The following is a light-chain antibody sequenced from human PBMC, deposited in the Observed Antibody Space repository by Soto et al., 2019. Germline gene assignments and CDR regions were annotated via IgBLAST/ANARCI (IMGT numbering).Light chain of an antibody. CDR2: DAS. V-gene: IGKV1-5*01. Sequence: TQSPDTLSLSPGETATLSCRASQSISSWLAWYQQNPGKAPKLLMFDASSLDSGVPSRFSGSGSGTEFTLTISSLQPDDFATYYCQQYNAYPWTFGQGTKVEIK. CDR1: QSISSW. CDR3: QQYNAYPWT. J-gene: IGKJ1*01.